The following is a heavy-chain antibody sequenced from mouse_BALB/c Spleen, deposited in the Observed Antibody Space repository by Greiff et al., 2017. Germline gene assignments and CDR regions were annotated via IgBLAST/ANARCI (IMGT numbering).Heavy chain of an antibody. CDR3: TRSHGYDGFAY. D-gene: IGHD2-2*01. Sequence: QVQLQQSGAELVRPGASVTLSCKASGYTFTDYEMHWVKQTPVHGLEWIGAIDPETGGTAYNQKFKGKATLTADKSSSTAYMELRSLTSEDSAVYYCTRSHGYDGFAYWGQGTLVTVSA. V-gene: IGHV1-15*01. CDR1: GYTFTDYE. CDR2: IDPETGGT. J-gene: IGHJ3*01.